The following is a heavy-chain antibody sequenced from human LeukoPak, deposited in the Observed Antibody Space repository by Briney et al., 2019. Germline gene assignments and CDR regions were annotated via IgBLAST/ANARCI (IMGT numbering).Heavy chain of an antibody. J-gene: IGHJ4*02. CDR2: MNPNSGNT. CDR1: GYIFTNYD. V-gene: IGHV1-8*01. Sequence: ASVKVSCKASGYIFTNYDINWARQATGQGLEWMGWMNPNSGNTDSAQKFQGRVTMTRSTSIGTAYMELSSLRSEDTAVYYCARGSWHSGSYYLDYWGQGTLVTVSS. D-gene: IGHD1-26*01. CDR3: ARGSWHSGSYYLDY.